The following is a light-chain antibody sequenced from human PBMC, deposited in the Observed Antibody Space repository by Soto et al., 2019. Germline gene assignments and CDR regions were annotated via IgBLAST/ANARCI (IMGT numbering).Light chain of an antibody. CDR3: QQYNNWPPIT. Sequence: EIVMTQSPATVSVSPGERATLSCRASQNIYSNIAWYQQRPGQAPRLLIYRASTRATGVPARFSGSGSGTEFTLTISSLQSEDFAVYYCQQYNNWPPITFGQGTRLENK. J-gene: IGKJ5*01. CDR1: QNIYSN. CDR2: RAS. V-gene: IGKV3-15*01.